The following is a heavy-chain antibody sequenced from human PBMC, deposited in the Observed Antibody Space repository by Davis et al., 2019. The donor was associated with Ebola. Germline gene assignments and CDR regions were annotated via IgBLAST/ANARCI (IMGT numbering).Heavy chain of an antibody. D-gene: IGHD1-26*01. CDR1: GGSFSGYY. J-gene: IGHJ5*02. V-gene: IGHV4-34*01. CDR3: ARGATWFDP. Sequence: MPGGSLRLSCAVYGGSFSGYYWSWIRQPPGKGLEWIGEINHSGSTNYNPSLKSRVTISVDTSKNQFSLKLSSVTAADTAVYYCARGATWFDPWGQGTLVTVSS. CDR2: INHSGST.